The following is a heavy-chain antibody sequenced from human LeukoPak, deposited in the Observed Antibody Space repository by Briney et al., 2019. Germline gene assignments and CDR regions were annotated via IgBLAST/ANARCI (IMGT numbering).Heavy chain of an antibody. V-gene: IGHV3-23*01. J-gene: IGHJ3*02. Sequence: PGGSLRLSCAASGFTFSGYSLNWVRQAPGKGLEWVSSISSGSGGSTYYADSVKGRFTISRDNSKNTLYLQMNSLRAEDTAVYYCAKDVAAARWVQAFDIWGQGTMVTVSS. CDR2: ISSGSGGST. CDR3: AKDVAAARWVQAFDI. D-gene: IGHD6-13*01. CDR1: GFTFSGYS.